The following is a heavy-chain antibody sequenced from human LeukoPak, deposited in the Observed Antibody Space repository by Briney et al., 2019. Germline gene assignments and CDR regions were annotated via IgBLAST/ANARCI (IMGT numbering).Heavy chain of an antibody. V-gene: IGHV3-23*01. CDR2: ISGSGDNT. D-gene: IGHD1-26*01. CDR1: GFTVSNYA. Sequence: PGGSLRLSCAASGFTVSNYAMSWVRQAPGKELEWVSAISGSGDNTYYADSVKGRFTISRDNSKNTLFLQMNSLRAEDTAVYYCAKGGSSGSYYSFDYWGQGTLVTVSS. CDR3: AKGGSSGSYYSFDY. J-gene: IGHJ4*02.